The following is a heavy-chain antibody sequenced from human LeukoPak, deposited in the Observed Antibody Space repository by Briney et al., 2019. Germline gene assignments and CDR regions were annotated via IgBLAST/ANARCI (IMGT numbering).Heavy chain of an antibody. CDR2: IYYSGST. Sequence: PSETLSLTCTVSGGSISSSSYYWGWIRQPPGKGLEWIGSIYYSGSTYYNPSLKSRVTISVDTSKNQFSLKLSPVTAADTAVYYCARDSPDYGDAFDIWGQGTMVTVSS. CDR1: GGSISSSSYY. V-gene: IGHV4-39*07. CDR3: ARDSPDYGDAFDI. D-gene: IGHD4-17*01. J-gene: IGHJ3*02.